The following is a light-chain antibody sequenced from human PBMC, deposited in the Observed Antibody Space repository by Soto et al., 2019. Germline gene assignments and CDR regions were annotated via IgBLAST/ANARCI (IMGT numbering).Light chain of an antibody. J-gene: IGLJ2*01. Sequence: QSALPQPASVSGSPGQSITISCTGTSGDIGSYTYVSWYQQYPGKAPKLLISEVTNRPSGVSNRFSGSKSGNTASLTISGLQAEDEAHYYCSSYTTNSPPVVFGGGTKVTVL. CDR3: SSYTTNSPPVV. CDR1: SGDIGSYTY. V-gene: IGLV2-14*01. CDR2: EVT.